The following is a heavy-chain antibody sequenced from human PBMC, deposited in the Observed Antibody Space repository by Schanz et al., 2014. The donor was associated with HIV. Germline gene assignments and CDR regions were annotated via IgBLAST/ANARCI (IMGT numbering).Heavy chain of an antibody. CDR3: VKRGSEASSNTWFADS. Sequence: EVQLVESGGGLERPGGSRTLSCAASGLTFIHPAFTFTMAWMAWVRQAPGKGLEWVSTISGSGAGTYYADSVKGRFTISRGNSKNTLYLQMNSLRAEDTAIYYCVKRGSEASSNTWFADSWGQGTLVTVSS. J-gene: IGHJ4*02. V-gene: IGHV3-23*04. CDR1: GLTFIHPA. D-gene: IGHD3-10*01. CDR2: ISGSGAGT.